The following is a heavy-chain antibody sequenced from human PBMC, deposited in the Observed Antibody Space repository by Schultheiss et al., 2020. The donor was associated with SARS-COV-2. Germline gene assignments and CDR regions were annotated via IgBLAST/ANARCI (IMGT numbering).Heavy chain of an antibody. D-gene: IGHD6-19*01. CDR3: AREDSGWLGGGY. V-gene: IGHV1-18*01. J-gene: IGHJ4*02. CDR2: INPNSGGT. Sequence: ASVKVSCKASGGTFSSYAISWVRQAPGQGLEWMGWINPNSGGTNYAQKFQGRVTMTTDTSTSTAYMELRSLRSYDTAVYYCAREDSGWLGGGYWGQGTLVTVSS. CDR1: GGTFSSYA.